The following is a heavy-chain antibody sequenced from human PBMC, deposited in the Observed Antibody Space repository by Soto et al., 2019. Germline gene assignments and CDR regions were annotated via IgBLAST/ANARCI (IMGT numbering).Heavy chain of an antibody. CDR1: GDSINSDKYY. D-gene: IGHD3-16*01. V-gene: IGHV4-39*01. Sequence: SETLSLTCSVSGDSINSDKYYWGWIRQPPGKGLEWIGSIYYRGNTYYNPSLQTRVTIFLDKSKSQFSLKLNSVTAADSAVYFCARLGGLATISYYFDFWGQGALVTVSS. CDR3: ARLGGLATISYYFDF. J-gene: IGHJ4*02. CDR2: IYYRGNT.